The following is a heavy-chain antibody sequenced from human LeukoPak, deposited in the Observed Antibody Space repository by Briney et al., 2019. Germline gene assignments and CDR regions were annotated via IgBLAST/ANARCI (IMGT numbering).Heavy chain of an antibody. J-gene: IGHJ5*02. V-gene: IGHV1-69*04. CDR3: ARDREYDFWSGRDPNWFDP. CDR1: GGTFSSYT. D-gene: IGHD3-3*01. CDR2: IIPILGIA. Sequence: SVKVSCKASGGTFSSYTISWVRQAPGQGLEWMGRIIPILGIANYAQKFQGRVTITADKSTSTAYMELSRLRSEDTAVYYCARDREYDFWSGRDPNWFDPWGQGTLVTVSS.